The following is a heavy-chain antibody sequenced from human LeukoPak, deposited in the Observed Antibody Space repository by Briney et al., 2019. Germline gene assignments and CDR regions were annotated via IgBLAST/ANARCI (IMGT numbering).Heavy chain of an antibody. CDR3: AKLLGTATTYDS. V-gene: IGHV3-7*01. D-gene: IGHD5-24*01. CDR1: GFTFSGNW. Sequence: PGGSLTLSCEASGFTFSGNWMSWVRQALGKGLEWVASINPDGSQKLYVDSVKGRFTISRDNTKSSLYLQMNSLGAEDTAMYYCAKLLGTATTYDSWGQGTRVTVSS. CDR2: INPDGSQK. J-gene: IGHJ4*02.